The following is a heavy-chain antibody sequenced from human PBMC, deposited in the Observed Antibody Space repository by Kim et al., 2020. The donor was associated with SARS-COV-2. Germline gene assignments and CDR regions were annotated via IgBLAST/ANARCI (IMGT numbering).Heavy chain of an antibody. CDR1: GFTFSSYA. CDR2: ISYDGNDK. D-gene: IGHD2-2*01. J-gene: IGHJ3*02. Sequence: GGSLRLSCAASGFTFSSYAMHWVRQAPGKGLEWVAFISYDGNDKDYADSVKGRFTISRDNSKNTLYLQMNSLRAEDTAVYYCARGAGLQNVGTTFDIWGQGTMVTVSS. CDR3: ARGAGLQNVGTTFDI. V-gene: IGHV3-30-3*01.